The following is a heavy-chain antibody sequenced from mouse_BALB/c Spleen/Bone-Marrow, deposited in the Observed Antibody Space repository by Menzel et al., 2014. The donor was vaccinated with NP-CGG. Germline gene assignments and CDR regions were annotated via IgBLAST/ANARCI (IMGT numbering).Heavy chain of an antibody. D-gene: IGHD1-1*01. Sequence: VHVKQSGAELVKPGASVKLSCTASGFNIXDTYMHWVKQRPEQGLEWIGRIDPANGNTKYDPKFQGKATITADTSSNTAYLQLSSLTSEDTAVYYCASYYYGHYFDYWGQGTTLTVSS. J-gene: IGHJ2*01. CDR1: GFNIXDTY. CDR2: IDPANGNT. CDR3: ASYYYGHYFDY. V-gene: IGHV14-3*02.